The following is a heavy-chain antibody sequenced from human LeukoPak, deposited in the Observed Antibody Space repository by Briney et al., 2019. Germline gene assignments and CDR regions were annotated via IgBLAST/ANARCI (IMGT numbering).Heavy chain of an antibody. CDR1: GYTFTGYY. CDR2: INPNSGGT. D-gene: IGHD2-2*01. J-gene: IGHJ6*03. Sequence: ASVKVSCKASGYTFTGYYMHWVRQAPGQGLEWMGWINPNSGGTNYAQKFQGRVTMTRDTSISTAYMELSRLRSDDTAVYYCAADIVVVPAAHERDITTTLNNYYMDVWGKGTTVTVSS. CDR3: AADIVVVPAAHERDITTTLNNYYMDV. V-gene: IGHV1-2*02.